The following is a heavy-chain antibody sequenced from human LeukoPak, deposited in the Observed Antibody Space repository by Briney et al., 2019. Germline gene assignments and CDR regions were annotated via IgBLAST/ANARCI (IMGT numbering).Heavy chain of an antibody. D-gene: IGHD6-6*01. V-gene: IGHV1-18*01. Sequence: ASVKVSCKASGYTFTSYGISWVRQAPGQGLEWMGWISAYNSNTNYAQKLQGRVTMTTDTSTSTAYLELRSLRSDDTAVYYCAREYSSSSCDDYWGQGTLVTVSS. CDR3: AREYSSSSCDDY. CDR1: GYTFTSYG. CDR2: ISAYNSNT. J-gene: IGHJ4*02.